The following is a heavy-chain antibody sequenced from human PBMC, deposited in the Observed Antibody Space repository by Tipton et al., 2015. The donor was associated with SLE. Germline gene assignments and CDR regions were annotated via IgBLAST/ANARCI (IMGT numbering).Heavy chain of an antibody. D-gene: IGHD3-22*01. CDR1: GGSISSSSYY. V-gene: IGHV4-39*07. Sequence: TLSLTCTVSGGSISSSSYYWGWIRQPPGKGLGWIGSIYYSGSTYYNPSLKSRVTISVDTSKNQFSLRLSSATAADTAVYYCARVGHGFDDSGYNSHYYYYMDVWGKGTTVTVSS. CDR2: IYYSGST. CDR3: ARVGHGFDDSGYNSHYYYYMDV. J-gene: IGHJ6*03.